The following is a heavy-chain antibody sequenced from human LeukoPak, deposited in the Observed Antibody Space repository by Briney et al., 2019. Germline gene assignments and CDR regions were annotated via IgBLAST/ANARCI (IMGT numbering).Heavy chain of an antibody. D-gene: IGHD1-26*01. Sequence: GGSLRLSCATSGFTFSAYSMIWVRQTPGKGLGCLSYITSSSDSIHYADSVRGRFTVSRDNAKNSLYLQMNSLRDEDTAVYYCARDPGYSRPSSYGYFDHRGQGTLATVSS. V-gene: IGHV3-48*02. CDR2: ITSSSDSI. CDR3: ARDPGYSRPSSYGYFDH. CDR1: GFTFSAYS. J-gene: IGHJ4*02.